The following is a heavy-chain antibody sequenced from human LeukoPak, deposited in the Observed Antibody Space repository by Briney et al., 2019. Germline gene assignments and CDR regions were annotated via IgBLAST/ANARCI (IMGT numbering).Heavy chain of an antibody. Sequence: PSQTLSLICTVSGGSISSGGYYWSWIRQHPGKGLEWIGYIYYSGSTYYNPSLKSRVTISVDTSKNQFSLKLSSVTAADTAVYYCARDHPYCSSTSCYTRRDNWFDPWGQGTLVTVPS. J-gene: IGHJ5*02. CDR1: GGSISSGGYY. CDR3: ARDHPYCSSTSCYTRRDNWFDP. V-gene: IGHV4-31*03. D-gene: IGHD2-2*02. CDR2: IYYSGST.